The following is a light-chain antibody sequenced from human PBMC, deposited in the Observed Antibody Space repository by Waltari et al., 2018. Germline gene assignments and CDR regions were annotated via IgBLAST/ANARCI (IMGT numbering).Light chain of an antibody. CDR2: DVN. V-gene: IGLV2-14*03. CDR3: SSYTSSSTLV. Sequence: QSALTQPAYVSGSPGQSITISCTGTSSDVGGYNYVSWYQQHPGKAPKLMIYDVNNRPSGVSNRFSGSKSGNTASLTISGLQAEDEADYFCSSYTSSSTLVFGGGTKLTVL. CDR1: SSDVGGYNY. J-gene: IGLJ2*01.